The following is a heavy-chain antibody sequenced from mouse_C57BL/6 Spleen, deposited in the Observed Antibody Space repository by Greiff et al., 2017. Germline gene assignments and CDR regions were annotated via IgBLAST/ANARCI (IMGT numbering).Heavy chain of an antibody. Sequence: EVQLVESGPGLVKPSQSLSLTCSVTGYSITSGYYWNWIRQFPGNKLEWMGYISYDGSNNYNPSRKNRISITRDTSKNQFFLKLNSVTTEDTATYYCARDNWEGGYWGQGTTLTVSS. V-gene: IGHV3-6*01. D-gene: IGHD4-1*01. CDR1: GYSITSGYY. J-gene: IGHJ2*01. CDR3: ARDNWEGGY. CDR2: ISYDGSN.